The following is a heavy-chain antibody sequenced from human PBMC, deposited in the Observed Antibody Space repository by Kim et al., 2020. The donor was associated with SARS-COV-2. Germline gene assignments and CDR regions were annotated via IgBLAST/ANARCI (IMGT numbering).Heavy chain of an antibody. V-gene: IGHV4-59*13. J-gene: IGHJ2*01. CDR3: RRVVPPAKNYCYSDP. CDR1: GGSISGYY. D-gene: IGHD6-6*01. CDR2: IYYTGSA. Sequence: SETLSLTCSVSGGSISGYYWSWFRHPPGKGLEWLGYIYYTGSAIPSPSLRSRVPISLDTSKNQFSLRLTSVTFADPPMFYFRRVVPPAKNYCYSDPGGRG.